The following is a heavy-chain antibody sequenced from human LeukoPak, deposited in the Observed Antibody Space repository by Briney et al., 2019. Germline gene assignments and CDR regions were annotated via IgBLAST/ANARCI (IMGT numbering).Heavy chain of an antibody. J-gene: IGHJ6*03. CDR3: AKGGAATMRDGYNYYYYYMEV. V-gene: IGHV3-23*01. CDR2: INGSGGHT. Sequence: GGSLRLSCAASGITFSSHAMSRVRQAPGKGLEWVSLINGSGGHTYYGDSVKGRFTISRDNSTNRLYLQMNSLRPEDTAVYYCAKGGAATMRDGYNYYYYYMEVWGRGTTVTVSS. CDR1: GITFSSHA. D-gene: IGHD5-24*01.